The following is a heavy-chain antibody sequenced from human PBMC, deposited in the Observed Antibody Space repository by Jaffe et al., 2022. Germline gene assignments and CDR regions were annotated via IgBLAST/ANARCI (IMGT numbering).Heavy chain of an antibody. J-gene: IGHJ6*03. Sequence: QVQLVQSGAEVKKPGSSVKVSCKASGGTFSSYAISWVRQAPGQGLEWMGGIIPIFGTANYAQKFQGRVTITTDESTSTAYMELSSLRSEDTAVYYCARMYSSSWYGDSYYYYMDVWGKGTTVTVSS. CDR1: GGTFSSYA. CDR3: ARMYSSSWYGDSYYYYMDV. D-gene: IGHD6-13*01. CDR2: IIPIFGTA. V-gene: IGHV1-69*05.